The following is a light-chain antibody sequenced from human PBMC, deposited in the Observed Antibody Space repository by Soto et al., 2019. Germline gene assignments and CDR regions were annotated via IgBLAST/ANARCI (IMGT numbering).Light chain of an antibody. CDR1: NLGDKD. V-gene: IGLV3-1*01. J-gene: IGLJ1*01. CDR3: QAWDSSTGV. Sequence: SYALAQPPSVSVSPGQTSSITCSGDNLGDKDVCWYQQKPGQSPVLVIYQNSRRPSGIPERFSGSKSGNTATLTISGTQALDEADYSCQAWDSSTGVFGTGTKVT. CDR2: QNS.